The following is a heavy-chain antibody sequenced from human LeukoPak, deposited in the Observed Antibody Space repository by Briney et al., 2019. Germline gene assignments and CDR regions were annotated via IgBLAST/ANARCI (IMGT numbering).Heavy chain of an antibody. V-gene: IGHV1-69*06. Sequence: GASVNVSCKASGGTFSNYAISGVRQAPGQGREGMGGIIPIFGTTNYAQKFQGRVTIPADKSTRTAYMQLSSLRSDDTAVYYCAAASGSSLYYCYYYMDVWGKGTTVTVSS. CDR2: IIPIFGTT. J-gene: IGHJ6*03. CDR1: GGTFSNYA. CDR3: AAASGSSLYYCYYYMDV. D-gene: IGHD3-10*01.